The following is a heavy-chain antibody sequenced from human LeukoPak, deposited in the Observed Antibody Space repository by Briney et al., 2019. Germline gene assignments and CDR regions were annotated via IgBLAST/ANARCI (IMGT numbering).Heavy chain of an antibody. V-gene: IGHV1-46*01. D-gene: IGHD3-22*01. J-gene: IGHJ6*02. CDR1: GYTFTSYG. CDR3: AREGYYDSSGDHYYGMDV. Sequence: ASVKVSCKASGYTFTSYGISWVRQAPGQGLEWMGIIILSGVSTIYAQKFQGRVSMTRDTSTSTVYLELSSLRSEDTAVYYCAREGYYDSSGDHYYGMDVWGQGTTVTVSS. CDR2: IILSGVST.